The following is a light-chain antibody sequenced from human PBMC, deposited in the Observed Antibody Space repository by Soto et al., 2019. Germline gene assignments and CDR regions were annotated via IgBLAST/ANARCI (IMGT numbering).Light chain of an antibody. CDR1: QSVGTY. J-gene: IGKJ2*01. CDR3: QQRTNWQYT. Sequence: EIVLTQSPATLSLSPGEGATLSCRASQSVGTYLAWYQQNXXXAPRLLIYDASSRATAIPARFSGSGSGADFTLTISSLEPEDFAVYYCQQRTNWQYTFGQGTKLEIK. V-gene: IGKV3-11*01. CDR2: DAS.